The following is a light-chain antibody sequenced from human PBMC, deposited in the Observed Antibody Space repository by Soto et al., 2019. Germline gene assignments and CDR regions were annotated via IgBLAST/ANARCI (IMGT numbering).Light chain of an antibody. CDR1: QTINNW. J-gene: IGKJ1*01. Sequence: DIQMTQSPSTLSASVEDRVTITCRASQTINNWLAWYQQKPGKAPNLLIYHASNLETGVPSRFSGSAYGTEFTLTICSLQPDDFATYYCQHYNSYPWTFGQGTKV. CDR2: HAS. V-gene: IGKV1-5*01. CDR3: QHYNSYPWT.